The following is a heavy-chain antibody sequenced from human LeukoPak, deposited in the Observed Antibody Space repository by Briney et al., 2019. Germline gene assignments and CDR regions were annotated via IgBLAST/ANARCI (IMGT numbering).Heavy chain of an antibody. CDR3: SGRYGPGPV. Sequence: GASVRVSCMASGYTFAAHHIHWVRQAPGQGLERRGWILPDGRDTKYSQKFQDRMNLTTDTSTNTAYMELSRVKPDDTAVYYCSGRYGPGPVWGQGTLISASP. J-gene: IGHJ4*02. CDR1: GYTFAAHH. D-gene: IGHD3-10*01. CDR2: ILPDGRDT. V-gene: IGHV1-2*02.